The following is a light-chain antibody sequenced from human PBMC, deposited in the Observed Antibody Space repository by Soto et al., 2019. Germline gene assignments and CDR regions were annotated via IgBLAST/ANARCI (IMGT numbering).Light chain of an antibody. CDR2: DDS. V-gene: IGLV3-21*02. Sequence: SYELTQPPSVSVAPGQTARITCGGNNIGSKSVHWYQQKPGQAPVLVVYDDSDRPSWIPERFSGSNSGTTATLTISRVEAGDEADYYCQVWDSGSDHYVFGTGTKVTVL. J-gene: IGLJ1*01. CDR1: NIGSKS. CDR3: QVWDSGSDHYV.